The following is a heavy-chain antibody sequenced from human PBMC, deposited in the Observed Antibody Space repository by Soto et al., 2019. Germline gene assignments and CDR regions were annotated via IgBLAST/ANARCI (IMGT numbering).Heavy chain of an antibody. CDR3: ERDPTTIFGGDAFDI. J-gene: IGHJ3*02. D-gene: IGHD3-3*01. CDR1: GDSVSSNSAA. Sequence: SQTLSLTCAISGDSVSSNSAAWTWIRQSPSRGLEWLGRTYYRSKWYNDYAVSVKSRIAINPDTSKNQFSLQLNSVTPEDTAVYYCERDPTTIFGGDAFDIWGQGTMVTVSS. CDR2: TYYRSKWYN. V-gene: IGHV6-1*01.